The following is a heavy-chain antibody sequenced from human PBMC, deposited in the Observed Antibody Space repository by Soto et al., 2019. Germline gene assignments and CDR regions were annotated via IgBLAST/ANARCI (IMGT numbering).Heavy chain of an antibody. D-gene: IGHD5-18*01. CDR2: ISYDGSNK. CDR3: ARDRRIQLWPCFDY. CDR1: GFTFSSYA. V-gene: IGHV3-30-3*01. Sequence: SCKASGFTFSSYAMHWVRQAPGKGLEWVAVISYDGSNKYYADSVKGRFTISRDNSKNTLYLQMNSLRAEDTAVYYCARDRRIQLWPCFDYWGQGTRVTVSS. J-gene: IGHJ4*02.